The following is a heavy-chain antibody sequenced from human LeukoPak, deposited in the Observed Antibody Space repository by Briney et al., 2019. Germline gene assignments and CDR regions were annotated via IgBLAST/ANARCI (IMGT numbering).Heavy chain of an antibody. D-gene: IGHD1-26*01. J-gene: IGHJ6*02. CDR3: ARGGALGMDV. Sequence: GGSLRLSCAASGFTFSDYYMTWVRHAPGKGLEWVSYISGVASDIYYVDSVKSRFTISRDNAKNSVYLQMNSLRAEDTAVYYCARGGALGMDVWGQGTTVTVSS. CDR1: GFTFSDYY. CDR2: ISGVASDI. V-gene: IGHV3-11*01.